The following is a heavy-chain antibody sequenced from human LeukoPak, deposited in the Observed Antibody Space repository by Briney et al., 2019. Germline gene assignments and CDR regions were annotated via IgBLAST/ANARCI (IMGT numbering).Heavy chain of an antibody. V-gene: IGHV3-7*01. J-gene: IGHJ5*02. D-gene: IGHD6-13*01. CDR1: GFTFSSYW. CDR2: IKQDGSEK. Sequence: GGSLRLSCAASGFTFSSYWMSWVRQAPGKGLEWVANIKQDGSEKYYVDSVKGRFTISRDNSKNTLYLQMNSLRAEDTAVYYCAKGHIAAGTDWFDPWGQGTLVTVSS. CDR3: AKGHIAAGTDWFDP.